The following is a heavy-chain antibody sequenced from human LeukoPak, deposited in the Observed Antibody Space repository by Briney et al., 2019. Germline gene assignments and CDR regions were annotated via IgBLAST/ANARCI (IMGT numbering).Heavy chain of an antibody. V-gene: IGHV1-2*04. Sequence: LWASVKVSCKASGYTFTGYYMHWVRQAPGQGLEWMGRINPNSGGTNYAQKFQGWVTMTRDTSISTAYMELSRLRSDDTAVYYCARGSPGGYYYGMDVWGQGTTVTVSS. J-gene: IGHJ6*02. D-gene: IGHD2-15*01. CDR1: GYTFTGYY. CDR2: INPNSGGT. CDR3: ARGSPGGYYYGMDV.